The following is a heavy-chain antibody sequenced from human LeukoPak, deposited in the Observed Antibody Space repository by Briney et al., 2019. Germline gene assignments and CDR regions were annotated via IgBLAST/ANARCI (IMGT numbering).Heavy chain of an antibody. V-gene: IGHV3-21*01. CDR1: GFPFSSYW. J-gene: IGHJ4*02. CDR3: AGPGHDYGDYFDY. Sequence: GGSLRLSCVASGFPFSSYWMTWVRQAPGKGLEWVSSISSSSSYIYYADSVKGRFTISRDNAKNSLYLQMNSLRAEDTAVYYCAGPGHDYGDYFDYWGQGTLVTVSS. D-gene: IGHD4-17*01. CDR2: ISSSSSYI.